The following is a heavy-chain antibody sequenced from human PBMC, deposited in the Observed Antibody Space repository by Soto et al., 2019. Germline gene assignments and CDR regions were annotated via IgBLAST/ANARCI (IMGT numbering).Heavy chain of an antibody. J-gene: IGHJ4*02. CDR2: IYNSGST. CDR3: ARSGGSFNLDY. CDR1: GGSISNYY. Sequence: KPSETLSLTCTVSGGSISNYYWSWIRQPAGKGLEWIGRIYNSGSTKYNPSLKSRVTMSEDTSKNQFSLNLISVTAADTAVYYCARSGGSFNLDYWGLGTLVTVSS. D-gene: IGHD1-26*01. V-gene: IGHV4-4*07.